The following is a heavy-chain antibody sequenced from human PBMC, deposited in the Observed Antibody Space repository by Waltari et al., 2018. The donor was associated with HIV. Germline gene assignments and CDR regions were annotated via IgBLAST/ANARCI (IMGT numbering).Heavy chain of an antibody. CDR1: GDSIASGGYS. CDR3: ARGGFSDALDV. D-gene: IGHD2-15*01. J-gene: IGHJ3*01. CDR2: IFQSGNT. V-gene: IGHV4-30-2*01. Sequence: QLQLRESDTGPLKPSQTLSLTCAVFGDSIASGGYSWSWVRQVPRKGLEWIGYIFQSGNTNYNPSLGSRVTMSVNRPKNQFSLVLTSLTAADTAIYFCARGGFSDALDVWGQGTTVIVS.